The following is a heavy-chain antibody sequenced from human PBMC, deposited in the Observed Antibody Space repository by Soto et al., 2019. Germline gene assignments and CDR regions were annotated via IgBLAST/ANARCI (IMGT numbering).Heavy chain of an antibody. J-gene: IGHJ6*02. CDR2: IIPIFGTA. D-gene: IGHD2-2*01. Sequence: QVQLVQSGAEVKKPGSSVKVSCKASGGTFSSYAISWVRQAPGQGLEWMGGIIPIFGTANYAQKFQGRGTIPAVESTSTAYMELSSLRSEDAAVYYCARKLPSTSVYYYGMDVWGQGTAVTVSS. CDR3: ARKLPSTSVYYYGMDV. V-gene: IGHV1-69*01. CDR1: GGTFSSYA.